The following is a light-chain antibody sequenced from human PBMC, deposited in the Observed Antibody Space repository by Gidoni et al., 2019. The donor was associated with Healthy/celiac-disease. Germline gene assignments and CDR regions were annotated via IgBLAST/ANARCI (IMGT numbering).Light chain of an antibody. Sequence: QSALTQPPSASGSPGQSVTIPCTGTSGDVGGYDCVSWYQQYPGKAPKLMIYEVTKRPSGVPDRFSGSKAGNTASLTVSGLQTEDEADYYCNSCAGSNCVIFGGGTKLTVL. V-gene: IGLV2-8*01. J-gene: IGLJ2*01. CDR3: NSCAGSNCVI. CDR1: SGDVGGYDC. CDR2: EVT.